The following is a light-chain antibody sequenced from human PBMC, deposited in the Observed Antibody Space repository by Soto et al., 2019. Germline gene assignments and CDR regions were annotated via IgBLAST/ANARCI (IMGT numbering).Light chain of an antibody. J-gene: IGLJ1*01. CDR1: SSDVGGYNY. CDR2: DVS. V-gene: IGLV2-14*01. Sequence: LTQPASVSGSPGQSITISCTGTSSDVGGYNYVSWYQQHPGKAPKLMIYDVSNRPSGVSNRFSGSKSGNTASLTISGLQAEDEADYYCSSYTSSSTLAAYVFGTGTKVTVL. CDR3: SSYTSSSTLAAYV.